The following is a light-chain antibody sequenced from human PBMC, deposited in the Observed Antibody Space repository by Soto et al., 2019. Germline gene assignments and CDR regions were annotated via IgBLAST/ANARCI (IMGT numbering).Light chain of an antibody. V-gene: IGKV3-11*01. Sequence: EIVLTQSPATLSLSPGERATLSCRASQSVSSYLVWYQQKPGQAPRLLIYDASTRATGVPARFSGSGSGTDSTLIISSLDPEDFAVYYCQQRSNWPPFSFGPGTTVDIK. CDR1: QSVSSY. CDR3: QQRSNWPPFS. CDR2: DAS. J-gene: IGKJ3*01.